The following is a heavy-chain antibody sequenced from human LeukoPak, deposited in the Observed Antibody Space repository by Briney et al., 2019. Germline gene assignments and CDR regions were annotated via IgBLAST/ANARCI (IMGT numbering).Heavy chain of an antibody. V-gene: IGHV1-18*01. D-gene: IGHD6-19*01. CDR3: ARAEGIESSGWTSFDY. J-gene: IGHJ4*02. Sequence: GASVKVSXKASGYTFTSYGISWVRQAPGQGLEWMGWISAYNGNTNYAQKLQGRVTMTTDTSTSTAYMELRSLRSDDTAVYYCARAEGIESSGWTSFDYWGQGTLVTVSS. CDR2: ISAYNGNT. CDR1: GYTFTSYG.